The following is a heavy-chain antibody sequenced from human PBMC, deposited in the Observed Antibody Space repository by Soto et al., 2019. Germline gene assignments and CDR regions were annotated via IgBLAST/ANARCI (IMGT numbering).Heavy chain of an antibody. D-gene: IGHD3-9*01. Sequence: GGSLRLSCAASGFTFSSYSMNWVRQAPGKGLEWVSSISSSSSYIYYADSVKGRFTISRDNAKNSLYLQMNSLRAKDTAVYYCARDRDVLRYFDWLNYGMDVWGQGTTVTVSS. CDR3: ARDRDVLRYFDWLNYGMDV. J-gene: IGHJ6*02. CDR2: ISSSSSYI. V-gene: IGHV3-21*01. CDR1: GFTFSSYS.